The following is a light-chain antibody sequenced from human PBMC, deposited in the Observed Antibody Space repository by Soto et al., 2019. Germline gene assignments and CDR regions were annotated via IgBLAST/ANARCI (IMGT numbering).Light chain of an antibody. Sequence: QSALTQPASVSGSPGQSITISCTGTSSDVGGHNYVSWYQQHPGKAPKLMIYEVNNRPSGVSDRFSGSKAGNTASLTISGLQAEDEADYYCSSYTSSSTPVFGGGTQLTVL. CDR3: SSYTSSSTPV. J-gene: IGLJ2*01. V-gene: IGLV2-14*01. CDR2: EVN. CDR1: SSDVGGHNY.